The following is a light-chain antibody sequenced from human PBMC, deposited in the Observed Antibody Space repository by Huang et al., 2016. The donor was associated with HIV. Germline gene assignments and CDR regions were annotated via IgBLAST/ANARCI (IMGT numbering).Light chain of an antibody. CDR1: EVDMNN. V-gene: IGKV3-15*01. CDR3: QQYNNWPQT. CDR2: GAS. J-gene: IGKJ1*01. Sequence: PGERSSLSCEASEVDMNNVAGYQQRPGRATRLLINGASTRATGIPAGFSGSGSGTEFTLTISSLQSEEFAVYYCQQYNNWPQTFGQGTKVDIK.